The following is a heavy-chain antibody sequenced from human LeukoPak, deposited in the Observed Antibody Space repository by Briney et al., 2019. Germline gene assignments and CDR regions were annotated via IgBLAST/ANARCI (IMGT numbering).Heavy chain of an antibody. CDR1: GFTFDDYA. Sequence: PGGSLRLSCAASGFTFDDYAMHWVRQAPGKGLEWVSGISWNSGSIGYADSVKGRFTISRDNAKNSLYLQMNSLRAEDTALYYCAKDKSHNILTCQNWFDPWGQGTLVTVSS. CDR2: ISWNSGSI. J-gene: IGHJ5*02. V-gene: IGHV3-9*01. D-gene: IGHD3-9*01. CDR3: AKDKSHNILTCQNWFDP.